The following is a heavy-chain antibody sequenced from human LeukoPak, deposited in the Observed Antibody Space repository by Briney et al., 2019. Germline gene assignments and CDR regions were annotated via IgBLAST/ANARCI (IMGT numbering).Heavy chain of an antibody. Sequence: GGSLRLSCAASGFTFSSYAMHWVRQAPGKGPEWVAVISYDGSNKYYADSVKGRFTISRDNSKNTLYLQMNSLRAEDTAVYYCARDGSYYGPFDPWGQGTLVTVSS. CDR2: ISYDGSNK. V-gene: IGHV3-30*01. J-gene: IGHJ5*02. CDR3: ARDGSYYGPFDP. CDR1: GFTFSSYA. D-gene: IGHD3-10*01.